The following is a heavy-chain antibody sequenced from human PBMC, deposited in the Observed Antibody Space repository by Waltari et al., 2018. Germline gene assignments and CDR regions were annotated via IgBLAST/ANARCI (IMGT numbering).Heavy chain of an antibody. J-gene: IGHJ4*02. CDR1: GFTFSSYW. V-gene: IGHV3-7*01. D-gene: IGHD3-3*01. CDR3: AGTDWSGPELRDY. CDR2: IKQDGSEK. Sequence: EVQLVESGGGLVQPGGSLRLSCAASGFTFSSYWMSWVRQAPGKGLEGVANIKQDGSEKYYLDSVKGRFTISRDNAKNSLYMQMNSLRAEDTAVYYCAGTDWSGPELRDYWGQGTLVTVSS.